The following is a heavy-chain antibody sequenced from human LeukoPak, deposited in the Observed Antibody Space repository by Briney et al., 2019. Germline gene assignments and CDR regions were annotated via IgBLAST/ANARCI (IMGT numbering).Heavy chain of an antibody. J-gene: IGHJ4*02. CDR3: AKSYYYGSGSNYMSFDC. CDR2: IGDTT. Sequence: SGGSLRLSCAASGFTFSSYAMSWVRQAPGEGLEWVSTIGDTTYYADSVKGRFTISRDNSKNTLYLQMNSLRAEDTAVYYCAKSYYYGSGSNYMSFDCWGQGALVTVSS. D-gene: IGHD3-10*01. CDR1: GFTFSSYA. V-gene: IGHV3-23*01.